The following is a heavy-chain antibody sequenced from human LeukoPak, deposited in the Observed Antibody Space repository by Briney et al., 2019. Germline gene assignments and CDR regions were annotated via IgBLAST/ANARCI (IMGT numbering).Heavy chain of an antibody. CDR1: GYSFTSYG. V-gene: IGHV5-51*01. Sequence: GASLQISCKGSGYSFTSYGIGWVRQLPGKGLEWMGIIYPGDSDTRYSPSFQGQVTISADKSISTAYLQWSSLKASDTAMYYCARPSYYYDSSGYYPDAFDIWGQGTMVTVSS. D-gene: IGHD3-22*01. J-gene: IGHJ3*02. CDR2: IYPGDSDT. CDR3: ARPSYYYDSSGYYPDAFDI.